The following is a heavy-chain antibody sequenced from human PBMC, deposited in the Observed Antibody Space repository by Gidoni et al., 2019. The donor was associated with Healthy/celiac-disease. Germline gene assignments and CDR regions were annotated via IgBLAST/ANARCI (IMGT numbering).Heavy chain of an antibody. V-gene: IGHV4-34*01. Sequence: QVQLQQWGAGLLKPSETLSLTCAVYGGSFSGYYWSWIRQPPGKGLEWIGEINHSGSTNYNPSLKSRVTISVDTSKNQFSLKLSSVTAADTAVYYCARGGRSNWNYGGEVDYWGQGTLVTVSS. CDR1: GGSFSGYY. D-gene: IGHD1-7*01. J-gene: IGHJ4*02. CDR2: INHSGST. CDR3: ARGGRSNWNYGGEVDY.